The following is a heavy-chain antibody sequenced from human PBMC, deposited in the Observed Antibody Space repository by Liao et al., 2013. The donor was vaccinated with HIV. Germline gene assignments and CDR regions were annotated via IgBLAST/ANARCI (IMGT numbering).Heavy chain of an antibody. V-gene: IGHV4-39*07. CDR1: GGSISSTSYY. D-gene: IGHD3-22*01. CDR2: INHSGTI. Sequence: QLQLQESGPGLVKPSETLSLTCTVSGGSISSTSYYWGWIRQPPGKGLEWIGEINHSGTINYNPSLKSRITISVDRSKNQFSLKLSSVTAADTAVYYCARAVSSGYYHDAFDIWGQGTMVTVSS. J-gene: IGHJ3*02. CDR3: ARAVSSGYYHDAFDI.